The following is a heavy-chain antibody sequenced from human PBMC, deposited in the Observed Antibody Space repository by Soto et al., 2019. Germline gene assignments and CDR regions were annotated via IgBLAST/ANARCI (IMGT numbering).Heavy chain of an antibody. Sequence: GGSLRLSCAASGFTFSSYAMHWVRQAPGKGLEWVAVISYDGSNKYYADSVKGRFTISRDNSKNTLYLQMNSLRAEDTAVYYCAYDAFDIWGQGTRVTVSS. CDR2: ISYDGSNK. J-gene: IGHJ3*02. CDR3: AYDAFDI. V-gene: IGHV3-30*04. CDR1: GFTFSSYA.